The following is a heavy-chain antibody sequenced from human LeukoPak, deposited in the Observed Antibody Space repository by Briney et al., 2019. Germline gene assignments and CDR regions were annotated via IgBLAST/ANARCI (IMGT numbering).Heavy chain of an antibody. J-gene: IGHJ6*03. Sequence: SETLSLTCAVYGGSFSGYYWSWIRQPAGKGLEWIGRIYTSGSTNYNPSLKSRVTISVDTSKNQFSLKLSSVTAADTAVYYCARDRGLELGYYYMDVWGKGTTVTISS. V-gene: IGHV4-4*07. CDR1: GGSFSGYY. D-gene: IGHD1-7*01. CDR2: IYTSGST. CDR3: ARDRGLELGYYYMDV.